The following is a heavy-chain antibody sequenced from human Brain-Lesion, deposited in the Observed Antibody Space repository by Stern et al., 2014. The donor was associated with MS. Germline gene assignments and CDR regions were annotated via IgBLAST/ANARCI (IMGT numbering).Heavy chain of an antibody. J-gene: IGHJ4*02. D-gene: IGHD3-10*01. Sequence: QVQLVQSGGGVVQPGRSLRLTCTVSGFTFSSYGMHWVRQAPGQGLEWVPVISYDGSDTYYAESVKGRFTISRDNSKNTLYLEMRSLRPEDTAVYYCVKRGITEVRGVRLGDYWGPGTLVIVSS. CDR2: ISYDGSDT. V-gene: IGHV3-30*18. CDR1: GFTFSSYG. CDR3: VKRGITEVRGVRLGDY.